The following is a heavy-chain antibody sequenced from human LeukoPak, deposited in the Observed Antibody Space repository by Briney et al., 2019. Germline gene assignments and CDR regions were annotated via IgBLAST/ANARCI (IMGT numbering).Heavy chain of an antibody. CDR3: ARGGLYGSGRTYYYYYYYMDV. V-gene: IGHV4-39*07. Sequence: PSATLSLTCTVSGGSITSSSYYWGWIRQPPGKGLEWIGSIYYSGNTHYNPSLKSRVTISTDTSKNQFSLKLRSVTAADTAVYYCARGGLYGSGRTYYYYYYYMDVWGKGTTVTVSS. D-gene: IGHD3-10*01. CDR2: IYYSGNT. CDR1: GGSITSSSYY. J-gene: IGHJ6*03.